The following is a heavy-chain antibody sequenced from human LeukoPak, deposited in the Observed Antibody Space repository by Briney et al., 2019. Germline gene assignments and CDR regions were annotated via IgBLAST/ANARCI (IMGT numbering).Heavy chain of an antibody. CDR2: IYLDGSRA. V-gene: IGHV3-7*04. J-gene: IGHJ6*03. Sequence: GGSLRLSCAVSGFTFTNYWMSWARQSPGKGLEWVANIYLDGSRAYYVDSVKGRFTISRDNSKNTLYLQMNSLRAEDTAVYYCAKDYGDYVDYYYMDVWGKGTTVTISS. D-gene: IGHD4-17*01. CDR3: AKDYGDYVDYYYMDV. CDR1: GFTFTNYW.